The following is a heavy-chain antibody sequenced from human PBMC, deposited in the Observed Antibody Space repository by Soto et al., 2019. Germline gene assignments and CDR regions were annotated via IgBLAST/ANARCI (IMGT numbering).Heavy chain of an antibody. Sequence: QLQLVESGGGLVQAGGSLRLSCAASGFTFSDYYMNWIRQPPGKGLESVSFISGGGGTKSYAESVKGRFAISRDNAKNFLYLQMNSLRAEDTAVYYCARDVPMSTTIVLDTFDMWGQGTVVSVSS. J-gene: IGHJ3*02. CDR3: ARDVPMSTTIVLDTFDM. V-gene: IGHV3-11*01. D-gene: IGHD1-1*01. CDR2: ISGGGGTK. CDR1: GFTFSDYY.